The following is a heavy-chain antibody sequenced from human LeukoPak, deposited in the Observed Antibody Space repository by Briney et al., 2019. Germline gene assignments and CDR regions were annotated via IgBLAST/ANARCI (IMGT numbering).Heavy chain of an antibody. CDR2: IYYSGST. J-gene: IGHJ4*02. V-gene: IGHV4-39*07. CDR3: ARVARVWFGEGQFDY. Sequence: PSETLSLTCAVSGGSISSSSYYWGWIRQPPGKGLEWIGSIYYSGSTYYNPSLKSRVTMSVDTSKNQFSLKLSSVTAADTAVYYCARVARVWFGEGQFDYWGQGTLVTVSS. D-gene: IGHD3-10*01. CDR1: GGSISSSSYY.